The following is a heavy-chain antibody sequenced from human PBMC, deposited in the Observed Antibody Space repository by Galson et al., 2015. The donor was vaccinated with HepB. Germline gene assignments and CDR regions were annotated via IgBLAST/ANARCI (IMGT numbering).Heavy chain of an antibody. V-gene: IGHV1-69*13. J-gene: IGHJ4*02. CDR1: GVTFSSYA. Sequence: SVKVSCKASGVTFSSYAISWLRQAPGQGLEWMGGIIPLFGSANYAQNLQGRVTITADESTSTTYMELSSLRSEDTALYYCARQCDISGYYAYWGQGTLVTVSS. CDR2: IIPLFGSA. D-gene: IGHD3-22*01. CDR3: ARQCDISGYYAY.